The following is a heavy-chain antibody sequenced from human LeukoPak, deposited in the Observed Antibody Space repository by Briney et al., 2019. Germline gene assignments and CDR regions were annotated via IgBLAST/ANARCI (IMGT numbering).Heavy chain of an antibody. CDR3: KISNNRIPGVDY. D-gene: IGHD1/OR15-1a*01. Sequence: PGRSLRLSCVASGFAFSQFPVHWVRQAPGKGLEWVTVISYDGSNKYYADSVKGRFTISRDNSKNTLYLQMNSLRAEDTAVYYCKISNNRIPGVDYWGQGTLVTVSS. J-gene: IGHJ4*02. V-gene: IGHV3-30*03. CDR2: ISYDGSNK. CDR1: GFAFSQFP.